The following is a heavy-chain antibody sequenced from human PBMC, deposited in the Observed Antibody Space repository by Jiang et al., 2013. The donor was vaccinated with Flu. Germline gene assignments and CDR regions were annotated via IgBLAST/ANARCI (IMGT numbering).Heavy chain of an antibody. Sequence: GTTDYAAPVKGRFTISRDDSKNTLYLQMNSLKTEDTAVYYCTTDGGDYCRVWGQGTLVTVSS. V-gene: IGHV3-15*01. CDR2: GTT. CDR3: TTDGGDYCRV. J-gene: IGHJ4*02. D-gene: IGHD2-21*02.